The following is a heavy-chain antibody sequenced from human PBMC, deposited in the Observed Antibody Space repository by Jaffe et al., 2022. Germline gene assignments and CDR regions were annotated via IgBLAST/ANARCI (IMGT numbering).Heavy chain of an antibody. CDR3: ARAIKGVWGSYRGNWFDP. V-gene: IGHV4-61*02. CDR1: GGSISSGSYY. J-gene: IGHJ5*02. Sequence: QVQLQESGPGLVKPSQTLSLTCTVSGGSISSGSYYWSWIRQPAGKGLEWIGRIYTSGSTNYNPSLKSRVTISVDTSKNQFSLKLSSVTAADTAVYYCARAIKGVWGSYRGNWFDPWGQGTLVTVSS. D-gene: IGHD3-16*02. CDR2: IYTSGST.